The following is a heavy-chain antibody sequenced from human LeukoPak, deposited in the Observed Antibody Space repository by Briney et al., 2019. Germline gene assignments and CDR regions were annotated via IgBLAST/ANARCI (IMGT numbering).Heavy chain of an antibody. Sequence: ASVKVSCKASGYTFTSYGISWVRQAPGQGLEWMGWISAYNGNTNYAQKLQGRVTMTTDTSTSTAYMELRSLRSDDTAVYYCARGGTDIVVVPAAIRAVGYFDLWGRGTLVTVSS. CDR2: ISAYNGNT. J-gene: IGHJ2*01. CDR3: ARGGTDIVVVPAAIRAVGYFDL. CDR1: GYTFTSYG. D-gene: IGHD2-2*02. V-gene: IGHV1-18*01.